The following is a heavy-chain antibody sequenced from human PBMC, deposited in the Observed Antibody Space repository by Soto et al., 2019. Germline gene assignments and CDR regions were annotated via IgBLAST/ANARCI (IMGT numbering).Heavy chain of an antibody. CDR3: ARKQAGYFYGIDY. J-gene: IGHJ4*02. D-gene: IGHD3-10*01. V-gene: IGHV4-31*03. Sequence: PSETLSLTCTVTGDSITSGGYYWSWIRQHPGKGLEWLGYIYGSGGSGSTLYNPSLKSRITLSVDTSKTKFSLNLSSVTVADTAVYFCARKQAGYFYGIDYWGQGNLVTVSS. CDR2: IYGSGGSGST. CDR1: GDSITSGGYY.